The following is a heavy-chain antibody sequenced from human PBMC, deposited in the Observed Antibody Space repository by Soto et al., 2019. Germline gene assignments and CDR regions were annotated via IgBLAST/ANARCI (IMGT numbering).Heavy chain of an antibody. Sequence: SEKVSCKASGSTFSSYTISWVRQAPGQGLERMGRIIPILGIANYAQKFQGRVTITADKSTCTVYMELSCLRSEDTAVYYCAGGGYCSSTRCYAYGAYYYYYMDVWGKGTTVTVSS. V-gene: IGHV1-69*02. D-gene: IGHD2-2*01. J-gene: IGHJ6*03. CDR3: AGGGYCSSTRCYAYGAYYYYYMDV. CDR1: GSTFSSYT. CDR2: IIPILGIA.